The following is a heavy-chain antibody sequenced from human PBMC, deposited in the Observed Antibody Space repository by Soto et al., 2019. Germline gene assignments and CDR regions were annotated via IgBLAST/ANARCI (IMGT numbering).Heavy chain of an antibody. CDR1: GYTFTSYG. J-gene: IGHJ4*02. D-gene: IGHD4-17*01. V-gene: IGHV1-18*01. CDR3: XXXXXYGGPFDS. CDR2: IRDYNGNT. Sequence: QVQLVQSGAEVKKPGASVKVSCKASGYTFTSYGISWVRQAPGQGLEWMGWIRDYNGNTNSSQKIQXXXXXXTDTSTSTAYMEXXXXXSXDTAXYYXXXXXXYGGPFDSWGQGTLVTVSS.